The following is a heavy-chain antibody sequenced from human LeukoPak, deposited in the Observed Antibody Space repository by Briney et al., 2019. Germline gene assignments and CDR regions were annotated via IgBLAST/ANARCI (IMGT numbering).Heavy chain of an antibody. D-gene: IGHD6-19*01. CDR3: ARQGAGGWYITPFDA. Sequence: GESLKVSSKGSGYYFTKYWIAWVRQMPGKGLEWMGIIFPGDSDTRYSPSFQGQVTISADKSMNTAYLQWSNLKASDTAIYYCARQGAGGWYITPFDAWGQGTLVTVSS. J-gene: IGHJ4*02. V-gene: IGHV5-51*01. CDR2: IFPGDSDT. CDR1: GYYFTKYW.